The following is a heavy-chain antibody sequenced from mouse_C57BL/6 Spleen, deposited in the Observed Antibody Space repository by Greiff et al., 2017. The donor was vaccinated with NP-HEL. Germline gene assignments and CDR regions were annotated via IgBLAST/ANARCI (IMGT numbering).Heavy chain of an antibody. CDR2: IHPNSGST. V-gene: IGHV1-64*01. CDR3: ARETTVRHFDY. Sequence: QVQLQQPGAELVKPGASVKLSCKASGYTFTSYWMHWVKQRPGQGLEWIGMIHPNSGSTNYNEKFKSKATLTVDKSSSTAYMQLSSLTSEDSAVYYCARETTVRHFDYWGQGTTLTVSS. J-gene: IGHJ2*01. D-gene: IGHD1-1*01. CDR1: GYTFTSYW.